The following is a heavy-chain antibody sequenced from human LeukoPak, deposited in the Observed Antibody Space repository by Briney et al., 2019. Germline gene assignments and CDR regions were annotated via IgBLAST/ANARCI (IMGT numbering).Heavy chain of an antibody. V-gene: IGHV4-34*01. CDR3: ARPLGGSYQYYFDY. J-gene: IGHJ4*02. D-gene: IGHD1-26*01. Sequence: SSETLSLTCAVYGGSFSGYYWSWIRQPPGKGLEWIGSIYYSGSTYYNPSLKSRVTISVDTSKNQFSLKLSSVTAADTAVYYCARPLGGSYQYYFDYWGQGTLVTVSS. CDR1: GGSFSGYY. CDR2: IYYSGST.